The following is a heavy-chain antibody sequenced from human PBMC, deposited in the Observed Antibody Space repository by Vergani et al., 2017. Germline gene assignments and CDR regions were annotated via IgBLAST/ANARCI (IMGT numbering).Heavy chain of an antibody. D-gene: IGHD3-22*01. CDR1: GCSISSGDYY. J-gene: IGHJ4*02. Sequence: QVQLQESGPGLVKPSQTLSLPCPVSGCSISSGDYYWGWIRQPXGKGLEWIGYIYYSGSTYYNPSLKSRVTISVDTSKNQFSLKLSYVTAADAAVYYCSRETYYYDSSGYYYEARIDYWGQGTLVTVSS. CDR2: IYYSGST. V-gene: IGHV4-30-4*01. CDR3: SRETYYYDSSGYYYEARIDY.